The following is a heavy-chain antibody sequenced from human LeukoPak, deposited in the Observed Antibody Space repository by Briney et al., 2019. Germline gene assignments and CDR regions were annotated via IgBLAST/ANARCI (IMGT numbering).Heavy chain of an antibody. CDR1: GFTFSRSW. Sequence: PGGSLRLSCTASGFTFSRSWMASIRQAPGKGLEWVANINPDASDKYYVDIVKGRFTVSRDNTKNTVSLQMNSLRIDDTAVYYCARVEIREDFDYWGQGVLVTVSS. CDR3: ARVEIREDFDY. J-gene: IGHJ4*02. D-gene: IGHD5-24*01. V-gene: IGHV3-7*01. CDR2: INPDASDK.